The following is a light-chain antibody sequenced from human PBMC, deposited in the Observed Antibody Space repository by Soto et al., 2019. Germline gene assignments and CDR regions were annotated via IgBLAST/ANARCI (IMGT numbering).Light chain of an antibody. CDR2: GSS. J-gene: IGKJ2*01. CDR3: QQYDTYYT. Sequence: DIQMTQSPSSLSASVGDRVTITCRASQGIRNDLGSYRQKPGKAPKRLIYGSSSLQSGVPSRFSGSGSGTEFILTINGLQPGDFATYYCQQYDTYYTFGQGTKVDIK. V-gene: IGKV1-17*01. CDR1: QGIRND.